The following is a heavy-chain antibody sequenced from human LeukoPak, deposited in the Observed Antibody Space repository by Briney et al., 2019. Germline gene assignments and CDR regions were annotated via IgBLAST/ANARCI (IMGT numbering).Heavy chain of an antibody. CDR3: AKVQYGGLNWFDP. J-gene: IGHJ5*02. CDR1: GFTFSSYA. D-gene: IGHD4-23*01. Sequence: GRSLRLSCAASGFTFSSYAMHWVRQAPGKGLEWVAVISYDGSNKYYADSVKGRFTISRDNSKNTLDLQMNSLRAEDTAVYYCAKVQYGGLNWFDPWGQGTLVTVSS. CDR2: ISYDGSNK. V-gene: IGHV3-30*04.